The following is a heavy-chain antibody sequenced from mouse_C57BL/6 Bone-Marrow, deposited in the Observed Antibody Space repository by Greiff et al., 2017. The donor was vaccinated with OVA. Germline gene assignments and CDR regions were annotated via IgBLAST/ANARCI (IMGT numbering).Heavy chain of an antibody. CDR1: GYTFTSYG. J-gene: IGHJ2*01. D-gene: IGHD1-1*01. V-gene: IGHV1-81*01. CDR3: ARPNYYGSSRSRRTLDY. CDR2: IYPRSGNT. Sequence: QVQLKESGAELARPGASVKLSCKASGYTFTSYGISWVKQRTGQGLEWIGEIYPRSGNTYYNEKFKGKATLTADKSSSTAYMELRSLTSEDSAVYFCARPNYYGSSRSRRTLDYWGQGTTLTVSS.